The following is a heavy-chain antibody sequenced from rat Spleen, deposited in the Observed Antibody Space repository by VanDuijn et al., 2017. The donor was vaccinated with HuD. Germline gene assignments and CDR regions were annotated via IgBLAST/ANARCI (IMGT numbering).Heavy chain of an antibody. CDR2: ISYDGSAT. V-gene: IGHV5-25*01. CDR3: ARLGGLRNWFAY. CDR1: GFTFSMYY. J-gene: IGHJ3*01. Sequence: EVQLVESGGGLVQPGRSMKLSCAASGFTFSMYYMAWVRQAPTKGLEWVASISYDGSATYYRDSVKGRFTLSRDNAKSTLFLQMGSLRSEDTATYYCARLGGLRNWFAYWGQGTLVTVSS. D-gene: IGHD4-3*01.